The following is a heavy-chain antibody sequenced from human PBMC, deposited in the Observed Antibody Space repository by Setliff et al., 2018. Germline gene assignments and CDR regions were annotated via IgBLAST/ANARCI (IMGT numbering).Heavy chain of an antibody. Sequence: SVKVSCKASGGTFSSYAISWVRQAPGQGLEWMGGIIPILGIANYAQKFQGRVTITADESTSTAYMELSSLRSEDTAVYYCARSKRLWFGELSDGYYYYGMDVWGQGTTVTVS. CDR3: ARSKRLWFGELSDGYYYYGMDV. D-gene: IGHD3-10*01. CDR2: IIPILGIA. J-gene: IGHJ6*02. V-gene: IGHV1-69*10. CDR1: GGTFSSYA.